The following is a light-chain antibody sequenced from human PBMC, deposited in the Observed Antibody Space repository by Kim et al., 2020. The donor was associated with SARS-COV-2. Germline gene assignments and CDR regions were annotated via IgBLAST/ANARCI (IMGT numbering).Light chain of an antibody. CDR2: DVS. V-gene: IGLV2-14*01. CDR3: SSYTSSSTSYVV. Sequence: QSALTQPASVSGSPGQSITISCTGTRSDVGGYNYVSWYQQHPGKAPKLMIYDVSKRPSGVSNRFSGSKSGNTASLTISGLQAEDEADYYCSSYTSSSTSYVVFGGGTQLTVL. J-gene: IGLJ2*01. CDR1: RSDVGGYNY.